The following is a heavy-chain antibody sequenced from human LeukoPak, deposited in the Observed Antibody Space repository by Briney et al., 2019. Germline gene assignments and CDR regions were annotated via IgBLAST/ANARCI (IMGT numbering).Heavy chain of an antibody. Sequence: SETLSLTCTVSGGSISNYYWSWIRQPPGKGLEWIGYIYYSGSTNYNPSLKSRVTVSVDRPKNQFSLKLSSVTAADTAVYYCARTNYGGNSIYYYYMDVWDKGTTVTVSS. CDR1: GGSISNYY. CDR2: IYYSGST. CDR3: ARTNYGGNSIYYYYMDV. J-gene: IGHJ6*03. V-gene: IGHV4-59*01. D-gene: IGHD4-23*01.